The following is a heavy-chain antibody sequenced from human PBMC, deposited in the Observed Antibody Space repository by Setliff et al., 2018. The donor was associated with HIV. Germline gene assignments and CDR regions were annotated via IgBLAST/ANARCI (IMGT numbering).Heavy chain of an antibody. V-gene: IGHV1-69*10. J-gene: IGHJ3*02. CDR2: IISILDIT. D-gene: IGHD3-10*01. CDR3: AGPRGDEAFDI. CDR1: GGTSSTHA. Sequence: GASVKVSCKASGGTSSTHAMNWVRQAPGQGLEWMGQIISILDITTYAQQLQGRVTITADESTSTFYMEPSSLRSADTAVYYCAGPRGDEAFDIWGQGTKVTVSS.